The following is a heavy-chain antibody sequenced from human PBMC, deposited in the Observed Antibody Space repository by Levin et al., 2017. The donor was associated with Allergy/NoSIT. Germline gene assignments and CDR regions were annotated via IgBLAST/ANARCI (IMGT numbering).Heavy chain of an antibody. D-gene: IGHD6-19*01. J-gene: IGHJ6*02. Sequence: ASVKVSCKASGYTFTNYAVNWLRQAPGQGPEWMGWISTKTGIPRYAQGFRGRFDFSLDTSVSTANLQISSLKAEDTAVYYCASDIEVGGSKAMDVWGQGTTVTVSS. CDR1: GYTFTNYA. CDR3: ASDIEVGGSKAMDV. V-gene: IGHV7-4-1*02. CDR2: ISTKTGIP.